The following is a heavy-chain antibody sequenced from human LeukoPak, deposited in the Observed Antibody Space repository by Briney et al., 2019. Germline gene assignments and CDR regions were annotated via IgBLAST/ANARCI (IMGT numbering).Heavy chain of an antibody. Sequence: GGSLRLSCAASGFTFSNHGMSWVRQAPGKGLEWVSAVSGSGGSTDYADSVKGRFTISRDNSKNTLYLQMNSLRAEDTAIYYCAIFQISTTWPEYFQHWGQGTLVTVSS. D-gene: IGHD1-14*01. V-gene: IGHV3-23*01. CDR1: GFTFSNHG. J-gene: IGHJ1*01. CDR2: VSGSGGST. CDR3: AIFQISTTWPEYFQH.